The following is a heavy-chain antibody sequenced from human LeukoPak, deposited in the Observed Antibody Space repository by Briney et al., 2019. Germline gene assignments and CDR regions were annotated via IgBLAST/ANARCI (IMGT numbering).Heavy chain of an antibody. D-gene: IGHD3-22*01. CDR2: ISNSGDNT. CDR1: GFALSTYA. J-gene: IGHJ4*02. Sequence: GGSLRLSCVASGFALSTYAMSWVRQAPGKGLEWVSSISNSGDNTYYADSVKGRFTISRDNSKNTLYLQMNSLRAEDTAVYYCARFNSSGYYRAPLDYWGQGTLVTVSS. V-gene: IGHV3-23*01. CDR3: ARFNSSGYYRAPLDY.